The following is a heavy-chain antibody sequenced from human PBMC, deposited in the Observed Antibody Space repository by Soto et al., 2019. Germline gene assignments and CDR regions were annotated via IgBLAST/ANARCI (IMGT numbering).Heavy chain of an antibody. CDR1: GGSISSSSYY. D-gene: IGHD2-2*01. V-gene: IGHV4-39*01. Sequence: PSETLSLTCTVSGGSISSSSYYWGWIRQPPGKGLEWIGSIYYSGSTYYNPSLKSRVTISVDTSKNQFSLKLSSVTAADTAVYYCARPNCSRTSCYSPFMFDYWGQGTLVTVSS. CDR2: IYYSGST. J-gene: IGHJ4*02. CDR3: ARPNCSRTSCYSPFMFDY.